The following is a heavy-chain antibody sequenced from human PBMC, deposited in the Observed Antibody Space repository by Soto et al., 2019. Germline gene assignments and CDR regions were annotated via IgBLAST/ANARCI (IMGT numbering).Heavy chain of an antibody. J-gene: IGHJ6*03. CDR3: ALRYCSRTTCPPLNSYFYMDV. D-gene: IGHD2-2*01. CDR2: ISGSGGTT. V-gene: IGHV3-23*01. Sequence: GGSLRLSCAASGLSFSNYAMTWVRQAPGKGLEWVSGISGSGGTTFYAGSVKGRFAISRDNSKSTPYLQMNSLRAEDQALYYCALRYCSRTTCPPLNSYFYMDVWGKGTTVTVSS. CDR1: GLSFSNYA.